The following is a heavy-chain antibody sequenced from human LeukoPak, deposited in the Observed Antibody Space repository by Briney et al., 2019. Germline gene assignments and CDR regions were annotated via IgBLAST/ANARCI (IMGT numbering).Heavy chain of an antibody. CDR1: AYTFSSYD. V-gene: IGHV1-18*01. CDR2: ISAYNSNT. CDR3: ARGDRVVVPAATKKYYFDY. J-gene: IGHJ4*02. D-gene: IGHD2-2*01. Sequence: EASVKLACKASAYTFSSYDIVWVRQAPGQGLEWVGWISAYNSNTNYAQKLQGRVTMTTDKSTSTAYMELRSLRSDDTAVYYCARGDRVVVPAATKKYYFDYWGQGTLVTVSS.